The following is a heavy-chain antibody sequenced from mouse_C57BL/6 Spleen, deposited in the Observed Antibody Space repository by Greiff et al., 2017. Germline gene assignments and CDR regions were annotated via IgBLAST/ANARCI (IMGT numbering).Heavy chain of an antibody. J-gene: IGHJ2*01. CDR2: IYPGDGDT. CDR3: ARDDGYSLDYFGY. CDR1: GYAFSSSW. D-gene: IGHD2-3*01. V-gene: IGHV1-82*01. Sequence: QVQLQQSGPELVKPGASVKISCKASGYAFSSSWMNWVTQRPGKGLEWIGRIYPGDGDTNYTGRFKGKATLTADKSSSTAYMQLSSLTSEDSAVYFCARDDGYSLDYFGYWGQGTTLTVSS.